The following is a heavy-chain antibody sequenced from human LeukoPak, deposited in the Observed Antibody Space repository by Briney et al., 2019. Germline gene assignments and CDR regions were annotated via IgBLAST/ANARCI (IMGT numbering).Heavy chain of an antibody. CDR2: IYYSGST. D-gene: IGHD3-22*01. Sequence: PSETLSLTCTVSGGSISSYYWSWIRQPPGKGLEWIGYIYYSGSTNYNPSLKSRVTISVDTSKNQFSLKLSSVTAADTAVYYCAREKLSTYDRWGQGTLVTVSS. CDR3: AREKLSTYDR. CDR1: GGSISSYY. J-gene: IGHJ4*02. V-gene: IGHV4-59*01.